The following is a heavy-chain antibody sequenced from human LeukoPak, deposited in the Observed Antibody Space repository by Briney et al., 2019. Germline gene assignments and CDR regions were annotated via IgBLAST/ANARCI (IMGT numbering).Heavy chain of an antibody. CDR1: GGSIRSSYYY. CDR3: ARSRDTAMAFDY. Sequence: SEALSLTCTVSGGSIRSSYYYWGWIRQPPGKGLEWIGSIYDSGSTYYNPSLKSRVTISVDTSKNQFSLKLSSVTAADTAVYYCARSRDTAMAFDYWGQGTLVTVSS. D-gene: IGHD5-18*01. V-gene: IGHV4-39*07. CDR2: IYDSGST. J-gene: IGHJ4*02.